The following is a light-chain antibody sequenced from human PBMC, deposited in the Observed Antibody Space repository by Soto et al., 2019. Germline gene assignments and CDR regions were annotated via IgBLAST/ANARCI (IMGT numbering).Light chain of an antibody. CDR3: QQSYSYIRA. CDR2: AAS. CDR1: QNIRNF. Sequence: DIQVTQSPSSLSASVGDRVTITCRASQNIRNFVHWYQQKPGKAPKLLIYAASNLKSGVPSRFTASGSGTDFTLIINNLQPEDLATYYCQQSYSYIRAFGQGTTV. J-gene: IGKJ1*01. V-gene: IGKV1-39*01.